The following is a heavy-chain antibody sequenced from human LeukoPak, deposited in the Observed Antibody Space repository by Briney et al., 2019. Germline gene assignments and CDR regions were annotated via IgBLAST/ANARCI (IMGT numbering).Heavy chain of an antibody. Sequence: SETLSLTCTVSGGSISSSSYYWGWIRQPPGKGLEWIGSIYYSGSTYYNPSLKSRVTISVDTSKSQFSLKLSSVTAADTAVYYCASALPHYYDSSANDAFDIWGQGTRVTVSS. CDR3: ASALPHYYDSSANDAFDI. D-gene: IGHD3-22*01. CDR1: GGSISSSSYY. CDR2: IYYSGST. J-gene: IGHJ3*02. V-gene: IGHV4-39*01.